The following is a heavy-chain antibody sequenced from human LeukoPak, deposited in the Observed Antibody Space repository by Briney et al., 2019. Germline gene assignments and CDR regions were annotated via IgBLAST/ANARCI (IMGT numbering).Heavy chain of an antibody. V-gene: IGHV3-72*01. Sequence: GGSLRLSCAASGFTFSDHYMDWVRQAPGKGLEWVGRTRNKANSYTTEYAASVKGRFTISRDDSKNSLYLQMNSLKTEDTAVYYCASLYGSGKRWVDPWGQGTLVTVSS. J-gene: IGHJ5*02. CDR2: TRNKANSYTT. CDR3: ASLYGSGKRWVDP. CDR1: GFTFSDHY. D-gene: IGHD3-10*01.